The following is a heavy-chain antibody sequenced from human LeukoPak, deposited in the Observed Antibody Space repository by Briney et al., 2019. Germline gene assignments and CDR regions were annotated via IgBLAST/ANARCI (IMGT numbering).Heavy chain of an antibody. Sequence: GGSLRLSCAASGFTVSSNYMSWVRQAPGKGLEWVSVIYSGGSTYYADSVKGRFTISRDNSKSTLYLQMNSLRAEDTAVYYCARGGGDYGAPGAFDIWGQGTMVTASS. CDR2: IYSGGST. V-gene: IGHV3-66*01. D-gene: IGHD4-17*01. CDR1: GFTVSSNY. CDR3: ARGGGDYGAPGAFDI. J-gene: IGHJ3*02.